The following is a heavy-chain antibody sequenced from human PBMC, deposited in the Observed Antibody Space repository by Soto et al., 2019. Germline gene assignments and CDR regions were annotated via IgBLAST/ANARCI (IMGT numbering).Heavy chain of an antibody. V-gene: IGHV3-30*18. J-gene: IGHJ6*02. CDR2: ISYDGSNK. CDR3: AKRLLWFGELDSGMDV. D-gene: IGHD3-10*01. CDR1: GFTFSSYG. Sequence: QTGGSLRLSCAASGFTFSSYGMHWVRQAPGKGLEWVAAISYDGSNKYYADSVKGRFTISRDNSKNTLYLQMNSLRAEDTAVYYCAKRLLWFGELDSGMDVWGQGTTVTVSS.